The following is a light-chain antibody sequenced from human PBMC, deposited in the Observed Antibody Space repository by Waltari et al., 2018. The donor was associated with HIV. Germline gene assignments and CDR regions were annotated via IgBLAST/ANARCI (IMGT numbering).Light chain of an antibody. Sequence: DFVMTQSPDSLAVSLGERATINCTSSQNVLYDSNNKNYLAWYQQKPGQPPKLLIYWASTRQSGVPDRFSGSGSGTDFTLTISSLQAEDVAVYYCQQYYSTPPTFGQGTKVEIK. CDR3: QQYYSTPPT. CDR1: QNVLYDSNNKNY. V-gene: IGKV4-1*01. CDR2: WAS. J-gene: IGKJ1*01.